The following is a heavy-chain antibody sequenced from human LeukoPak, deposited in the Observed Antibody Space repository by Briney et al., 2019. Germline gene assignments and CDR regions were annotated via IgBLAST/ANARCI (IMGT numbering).Heavy chain of an antibody. V-gene: IGHV3-30*03. CDR3: ARDHHYDILTGYYSSSFDY. D-gene: IGHD3-9*01. CDR1: GFTFSSYG. CDR2: ISYDGSNK. J-gene: IGHJ4*02. Sequence: GGSVRLSCSASGFTFSSYGMHWVRQAAGKGLEGVAVISYDGSNKYYADSVKGRFTISRDTSKNTLYLQMTRLRAEDTAVYYCARDHHYDILTGYYSSSFDYWGQGTLVTVSS.